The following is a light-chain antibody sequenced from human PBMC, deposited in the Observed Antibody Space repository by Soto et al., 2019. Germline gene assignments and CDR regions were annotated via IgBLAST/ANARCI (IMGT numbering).Light chain of an antibody. J-gene: IGKJ1*01. V-gene: IGKV3-11*01. CDR2: DAS. CDR3: QQRSNWPGT. CDR1: QSVSSY. Sequence: EIVLTQSPDTLSLSPGERATLSCRASQSVSSYLAWFQQKPGQAPRLLIYDASNRATGIPARFSGSGSGTDFTLTISSLEPEDLAVYYCQQRSNWPGTFGQGTKVEIK.